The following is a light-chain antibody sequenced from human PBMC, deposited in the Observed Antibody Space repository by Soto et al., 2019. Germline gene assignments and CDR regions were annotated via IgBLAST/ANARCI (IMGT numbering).Light chain of an antibody. CDR3: SSYPRQSTPSYV. CDR2: EVS. Sequence: QSALTQPASVSGSPGQSITLSCTGTSSDVGGYNYVSWYQQHPGKAPKLMIYEVSNPPSGIAHRFSGSKSGNTASLTISGLRAEDESDYYCSSYPRQSTPSYVFGTGTKLTVL. J-gene: IGLJ1*01. CDR1: SSDVGGYNY. V-gene: IGLV2-14*01.